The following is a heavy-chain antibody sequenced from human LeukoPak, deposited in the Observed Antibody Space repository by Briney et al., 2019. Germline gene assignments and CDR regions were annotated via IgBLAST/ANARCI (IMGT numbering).Heavy chain of an antibody. Sequence: SSVKVSCKASGGTFSSYAISWVRQAPGQGLEWMGGIIPIFGTANYAQKFQGRVTFTTDESTSTAYMELSSLRSEDTAVYYCARADYGDYAHGWFDPWGQGTLVTVSS. CDR2: IIPIFGTA. V-gene: IGHV1-69*05. CDR1: GGTFSSYA. J-gene: IGHJ5*02. D-gene: IGHD4-17*01. CDR3: ARADYGDYAHGWFDP.